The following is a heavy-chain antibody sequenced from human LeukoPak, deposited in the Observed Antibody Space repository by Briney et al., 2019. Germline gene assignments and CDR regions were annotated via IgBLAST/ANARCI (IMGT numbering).Heavy chain of an antibody. CDR2: IYYSGST. Sequence: SETLSLTCTVSGGSISSSSYYWDWIRQPPGKGLEWIGSIYYSGSTYYNPSLKSRVIISVDTSKNQFSLKLSSVTAADTAVYYCARRREDSSGYYYFDYWGQGTLVAVSS. CDR1: GGSISSSSYY. V-gene: IGHV4-39*01. CDR3: ARRREDSSGYYYFDY. J-gene: IGHJ4*02. D-gene: IGHD3-22*01.